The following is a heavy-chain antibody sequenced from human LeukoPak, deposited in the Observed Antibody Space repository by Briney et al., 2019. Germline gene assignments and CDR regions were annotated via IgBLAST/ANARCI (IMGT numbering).Heavy chain of an antibody. CDR2: IRNDVSNK. D-gene: IGHD3-9*01. Sequence: GGSLRLSSAASGFTFSSYGMHWVPPAPGKGLEWVAFIRNDVSNKYYICSVKGRFTISTDTSKNTLYLQNNSLRAEDTAVYYCAKDHPAYYGMMTGYHGRYVDYGGQGTLVTVSS. CDR3: AKDHPAYYGMMTGYHGRYVDY. V-gene: IGHV3-30*02. J-gene: IGHJ4*02. CDR1: GFTFSSYG.